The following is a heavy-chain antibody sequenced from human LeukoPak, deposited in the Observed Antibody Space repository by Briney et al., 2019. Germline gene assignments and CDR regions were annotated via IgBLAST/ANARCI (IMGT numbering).Heavy chain of an antibody. D-gene: IGHD5-18*01. J-gene: IGHJ4*02. V-gene: IGHV4-4*07. Sequence: SETLSLTCTVSGGSISSYYWSWIRQPAGKGLEWIGRIYTSGSTNYNPSLKSRVTMSVVTSKNQFSLKLSSVTAADTAVYYCARDMGYSYDYVFDYWGQGTLVTVSS. CDR2: IYTSGST. CDR3: ARDMGYSYDYVFDY. CDR1: GGSISSYY.